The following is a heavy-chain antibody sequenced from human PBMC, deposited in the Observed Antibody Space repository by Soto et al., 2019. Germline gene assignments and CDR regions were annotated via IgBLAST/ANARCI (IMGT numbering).Heavy chain of an antibody. CDR1: GXTFTGYY. CDR3: ARGVEVIVPAAAYFDY. D-gene: IGHD2-2*01. Sequence: ASVKVSCTASGXTFTGYYMHWVRQAPGQGLEWMGWINPNSGGTNYAQKFQGWVTMTRDTSISTAYMELSRLRSDDTAVYYCARGVEVIVPAAAYFDYWGQGTLVTVSS. V-gene: IGHV1-2*04. CDR2: INPNSGGT. J-gene: IGHJ4*02.